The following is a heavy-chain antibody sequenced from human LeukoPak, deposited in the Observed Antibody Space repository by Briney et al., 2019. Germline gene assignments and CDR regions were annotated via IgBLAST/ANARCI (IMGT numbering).Heavy chain of an antibody. CDR1: GFTFSSYG. Sequence: GGSLRLSCAASGFTFSSYGMHWVRQAPGKGLEWVAVIWYDGSNKYYADSVKGRFTISRDNSKNTLYLQMDSLRVEDTAVYYCARPRSASSIGGHAFDIWGQGTMVTVSS. V-gene: IGHV3-33*01. J-gene: IGHJ3*02. CDR3: ARPRSASSIGGHAFDI. D-gene: IGHD2-2*01. CDR2: IWYDGSNK.